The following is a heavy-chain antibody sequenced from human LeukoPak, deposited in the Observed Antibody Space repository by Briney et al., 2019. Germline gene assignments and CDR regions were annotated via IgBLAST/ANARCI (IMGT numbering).Heavy chain of an antibody. D-gene: IGHD3-3*01. J-gene: IGHJ4*02. Sequence: KPGASVKVSCKASGYTFTGYDINWVRTATGQGLEWVGWMSPNIGSTGYAQKFQGRVTMTRNTSISTAYLELSSLRSEDTAVYYCARKGRFAYWGQGTLVTVSS. CDR2: MSPNIGST. CDR3: ARKGRFAY. CDR1: GYTFTGYD. V-gene: IGHV1-8*01.